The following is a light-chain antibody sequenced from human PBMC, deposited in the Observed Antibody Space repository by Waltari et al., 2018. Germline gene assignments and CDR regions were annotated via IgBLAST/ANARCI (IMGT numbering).Light chain of an antibody. CDR1: QSISNW. J-gene: IGKJ5*01. CDR2: KAS. Sequence: DIQMTQSPSTLSASVGDRVTITCRASQSISNWLAWYQQKPGKAPKLLIYKASNLESGVPSRFSGSGSGTEFILTINSLQLDDFATYYCQQYNSYSITFGQGTRLEIK. CDR3: QQYNSYSIT. V-gene: IGKV1-5*03.